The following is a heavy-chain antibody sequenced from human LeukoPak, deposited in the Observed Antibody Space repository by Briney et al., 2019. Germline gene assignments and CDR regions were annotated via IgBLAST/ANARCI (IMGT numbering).Heavy chain of an antibody. CDR2: IIPIFGTA. Sequence: SVKVSCKASAGTFSSYAISWVRQAPGQGLEWMGGIIPIFGTANYAQKFQGRVTITADESTSTAYMELSSLRSEDTAVYYCASSLIVVVPAARGLGDWGQGTLVTVSS. CDR3: ASSLIVVVPAARGLGD. J-gene: IGHJ4*02. V-gene: IGHV1-69*13. CDR1: AGTFSSYA. D-gene: IGHD2-2*01.